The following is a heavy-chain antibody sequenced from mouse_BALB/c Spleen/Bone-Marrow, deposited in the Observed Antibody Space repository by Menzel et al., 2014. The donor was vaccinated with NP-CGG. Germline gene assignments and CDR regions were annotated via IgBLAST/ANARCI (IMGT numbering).Heavy chain of an antibody. CDR3: ASHCDWYFDV. V-gene: IGHV4-1*02. J-gene: IGHJ1*01. CDR2: INPESSTI. CDR1: GFDFSRYW. Sequence: VQLQQSGGGLVKPGGSLKLSCAASGFDFSRYWMSWVRQAPGKGLEWIGEINPESSTINYTPTLMDNFIISRDNAKNTLYLQIGKVRSEDSGASDYASHCDWYFDVWGAGTTVTVSS.